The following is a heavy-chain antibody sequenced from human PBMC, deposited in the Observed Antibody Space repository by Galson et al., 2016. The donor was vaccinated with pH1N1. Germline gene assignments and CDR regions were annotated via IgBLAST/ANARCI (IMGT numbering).Heavy chain of an antibody. V-gene: IGHV3-30*04. D-gene: IGHD2-15*01. CDR2: ISLDSSNK. Sequence: SLRLSCAASGFGFSSYAMHWVRQAPGQGLEWVAFISLDSSNKYYVDSVRGRFTVSRDNSKNTLFLQMNSLRAEDTAIYYCAREDCSSGPCPLDSWGQGTLVIVSS. J-gene: IGHJ4*02. CDR3: AREDCSSGPCPLDS. CDR1: GFGFSSYA.